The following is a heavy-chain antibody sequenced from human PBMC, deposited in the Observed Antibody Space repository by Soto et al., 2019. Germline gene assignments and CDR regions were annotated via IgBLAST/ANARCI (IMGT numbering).Heavy chain of an antibody. CDR1: GFSFASFA. V-gene: IGHV3-23*04. CDR3: AKWSYLDY. D-gene: IGHD3-3*01. Sequence: DVRLAESGGSLVQPGWSLRLSCTTSGFSFASFAMTWVRQAPGKGLEWVATISGSDGKTYYADSVKGRFSISRDTSRNTLYLQMNSLRADDTAIYYCAKWSYLDYWGQGTRVTVSS. CDR2: ISGSDGKT. J-gene: IGHJ4*02.